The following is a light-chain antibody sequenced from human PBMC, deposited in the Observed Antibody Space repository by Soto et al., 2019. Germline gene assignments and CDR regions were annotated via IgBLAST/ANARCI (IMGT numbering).Light chain of an antibody. CDR3: LQDYNYPPT. CDR2: AAS. V-gene: IGKV1-6*02. CDR1: LGIRND. Sequence: AIPLTQSPSSLSASVGDRVTITCRASLGIRNDLGWYQQKPGEDPRLLVYAASTLQSGVPSRFSGSESGTDFTLTISSLQLEDFGTYYCLQDYNYPPTFGGGTKVDIK. J-gene: IGKJ4*01.